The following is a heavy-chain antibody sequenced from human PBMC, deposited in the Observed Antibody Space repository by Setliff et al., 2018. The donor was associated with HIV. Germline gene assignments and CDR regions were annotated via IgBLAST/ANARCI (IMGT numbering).Heavy chain of an antibody. CDR3: ARGRDCDTSNCLLRYYYNYGLDV. CDR1: GGYISSTKW. CDR2: MYSSGPT. J-gene: IGHJ6*02. D-gene: IGHD1-1*01. Sequence: SETLSLTCAVSGGYISSTKWWSWIRQPAGRGLEWIGHMYSSGPTSYNPSLKSRVTISLDTSKNQFSLKLASVTAADTAVYFCARGRDCDTSNCLLRYYYNYGLDVWGRGTTVTVSS. V-gene: IGHV4-4*02.